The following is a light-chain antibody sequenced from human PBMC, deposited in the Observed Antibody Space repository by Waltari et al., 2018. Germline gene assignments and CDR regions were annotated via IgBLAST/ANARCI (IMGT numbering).Light chain of an antibody. J-gene: IGKJ2*01. CDR3: EQRSSWPRT. Sequence: APLACRASESVIKFLSWYQQRPGQAPRLLIYDASKRATGIPARFSGAGSGTDFILTISNLEPEDFALYFCEQRSSWPRTFGQGTKLEMK. V-gene: IGKV3-11*01. CDR2: DAS. CDR1: ESVIKF.